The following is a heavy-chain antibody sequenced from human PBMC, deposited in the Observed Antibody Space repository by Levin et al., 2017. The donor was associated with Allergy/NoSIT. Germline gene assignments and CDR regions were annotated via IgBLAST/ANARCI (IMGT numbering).Heavy chain of an antibody. J-gene: IGHJ4*02. D-gene: IGHD1-7*01. Sequence: GGSLRLSCAASGFTFSSYSMNWVRQAPGRGLEWVSSISSTSASIHYADSVEGRFTISRDNAKKSLYLQMSSLRVEDTAVYYCVRCKDQNWNFVEDYWGQGTLVTVSS. CDR1: GFTFSSYS. CDR2: ISSTSASI. CDR3: VRCKDQNWNFVEDY. V-gene: IGHV3-21*01.